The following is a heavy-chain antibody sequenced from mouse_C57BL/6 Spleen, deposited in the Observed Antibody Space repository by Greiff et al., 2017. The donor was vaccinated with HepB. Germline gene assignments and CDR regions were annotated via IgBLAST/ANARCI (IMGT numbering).Heavy chain of an antibody. J-gene: IGHJ4*01. CDR1: GFTFTDYY. CDR2: IRKKANGYTT. V-gene: IGHV7-3*01. CDR3: ACSEQGAMDY. Sequence: EVMLVESGGGLVQPGGSLSLSCAASGFTFTDYYMSWVRQPPGKALEWLGFIRKKANGYTTEYSVSVKGRFTISRDNSQSIRYLQMKALSAEDSATSYCACSEQGAMDYWGQGTSVTVSS.